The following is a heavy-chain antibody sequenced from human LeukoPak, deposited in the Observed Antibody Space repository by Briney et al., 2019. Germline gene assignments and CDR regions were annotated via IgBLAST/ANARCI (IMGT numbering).Heavy chain of an antibody. J-gene: IGHJ4*02. Sequence: ASVKVSCKASGYTFTGYYMHWVRQAPGQGLEWMGWINPNSGGTNYAQKFQGRVTMTRDTSISTAYMGLSRLRSDDTAVYYCASMYYYDSSAEKNFDYWGQGTLVTVSS. CDR2: INPNSGGT. CDR1: GYTFTGYY. CDR3: ASMYYYDSSAEKNFDY. V-gene: IGHV1-2*02. D-gene: IGHD3-22*01.